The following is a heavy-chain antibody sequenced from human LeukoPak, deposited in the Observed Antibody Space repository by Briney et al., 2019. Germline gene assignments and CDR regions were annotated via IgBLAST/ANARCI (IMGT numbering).Heavy chain of an antibody. Sequence: ASVKVSCKASGYTFTSYGISWVRQAPGQGLEWMGWMNPNSGNTGYAQKFQGRVTMTRNTSISTAYMELSSLRSEDTAVYYCARLGYSGYDYLHYYYYGMDVWGQGTTVTVSS. CDR2: MNPNSGNT. CDR1: GYTFTSYG. CDR3: ARLGYSGYDYLHYYYYGMDV. V-gene: IGHV1-8*02. J-gene: IGHJ6*02. D-gene: IGHD5-12*01.